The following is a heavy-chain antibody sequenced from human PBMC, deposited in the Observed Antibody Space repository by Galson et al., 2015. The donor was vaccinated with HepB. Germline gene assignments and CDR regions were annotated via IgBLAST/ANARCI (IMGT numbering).Heavy chain of an antibody. CDR3: AKDINNWYFVGTGMDV. V-gene: IGHV1-2*02. CDR2: INPKNGGT. CDR1: GYTFNDYF. Sequence: SVKVSCKASGYTFNDYFIHWLRQAPGQGLEWMGWINPKNGGTNYAQKFQDRVSMTSDMSISTVSMELSRLRSDDTAVYYCAKDINNWYFVGTGMDVWGQGSTVTVS. J-gene: IGHJ6*02. D-gene: IGHD6-13*01.